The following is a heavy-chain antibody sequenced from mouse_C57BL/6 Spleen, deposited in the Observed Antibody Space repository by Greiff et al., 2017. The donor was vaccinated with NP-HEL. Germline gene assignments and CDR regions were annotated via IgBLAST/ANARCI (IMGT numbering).Heavy chain of an antibody. V-gene: IGHV1-82*01. CDR1: GYAFSSSW. CDR2: IYPGDGDT. J-gene: IGHJ3*01. CDR3: ARSRTAQATFAY. D-gene: IGHD3-2*02. Sequence: QVQLKESGPELVKPGASVKISCKASGYAFSSSWMNWVKQRPGKGLEWIGRIYPGDGDTNYNGKFKGKATLTADKSSSTAYMQLSSLTSEDSAVYFCARSRTAQATFAYWGQEALVTVSA.